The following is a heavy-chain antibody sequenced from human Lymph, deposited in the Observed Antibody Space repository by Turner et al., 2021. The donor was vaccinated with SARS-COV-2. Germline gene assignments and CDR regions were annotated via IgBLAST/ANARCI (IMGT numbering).Heavy chain of an antibody. CDR2: IWYDGSNK. J-gene: IGHJ6*02. D-gene: IGHD5-12*01. CDR3: ARVKGYNGYDLRYYYGMDV. V-gene: IGHV3-33*01. Sequence: QVQLVESGGGVVQPGRSLRLSCAASGFTFSSYGMHWVRQAPGKGLEWVAVIWYDGSNKYYADSVKGRFTIARDNSKNTLYQQMNSLRAEDTAVYYCARVKGYNGYDLRYYYGMDVWGQGTTVTVSS. CDR1: GFTFSSYG.